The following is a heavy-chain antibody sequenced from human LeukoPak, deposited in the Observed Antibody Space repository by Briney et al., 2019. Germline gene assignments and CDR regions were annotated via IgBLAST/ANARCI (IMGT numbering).Heavy chain of an antibody. CDR2: ISYDGSNK. D-gene: IGHD3-3*01. Sequence: GRSLRLSCAASGFTFSSYAMHWVRQAPGKGLEWVAAISYDGSNKYYADSVKGRFTISRDNSKNTLYLQMNSLRAEDTAVYYCARSINYDFRSGLDYWGQGTLVTVSS. J-gene: IGHJ4*02. V-gene: IGHV3-30-3*01. CDR3: ARSINYDFRSGLDY. CDR1: GFTFSSYA.